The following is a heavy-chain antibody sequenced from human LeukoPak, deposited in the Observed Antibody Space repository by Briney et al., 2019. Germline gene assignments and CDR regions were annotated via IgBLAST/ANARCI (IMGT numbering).Heavy chain of an antibody. D-gene: IGHD3-22*01. CDR2: ISAYNGNT. CDR1: GYTFTSYG. CDR3: ARADFYYDSSGYYQNWFDP. J-gene: IGHJ5*02. Sequence: ASVKVSCKASGYTFTSYGISWVRQAPGQGLEWMGWISAYNGNTNYAQKFQGRVTMTRDTSISTAYMELSRLRSDDTAVYYCARADFYYDSSGYYQNWFDPWGQGTLVTVSS. V-gene: IGHV1-18*01.